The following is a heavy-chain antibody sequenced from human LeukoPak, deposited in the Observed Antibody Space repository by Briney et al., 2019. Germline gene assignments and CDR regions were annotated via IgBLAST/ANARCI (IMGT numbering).Heavy chain of an antibody. CDR2: IYIGGST. CDR1: GFTVSSNY. V-gene: IGHV3-66*01. Sequence: PGGSLRLSCAASGFTVSSNYMSWVRQAPGKGLEWVSVIYIGGSTYYADSVKGRFTISRDNSKNTLYLQMNSLRAEDTAVYYCARGEGTYDSSGYYLKDWGQGTLVTVSS. D-gene: IGHD3-22*01. J-gene: IGHJ4*02. CDR3: ARGEGTYDSSGYYLKD.